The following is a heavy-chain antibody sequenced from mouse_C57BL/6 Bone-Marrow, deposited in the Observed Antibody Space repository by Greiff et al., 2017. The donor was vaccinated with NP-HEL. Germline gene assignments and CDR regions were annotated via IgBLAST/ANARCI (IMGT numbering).Heavy chain of an antibody. CDR2: INPSSGYT. CDR1: GYTFTSYT. V-gene: IGHV1-4*01. CDR3: ARPQIYYYGSSYFDY. J-gene: IGHJ2*01. Sequence: VMLVESGAELARPGASVKMSCKASGYTFTSYTMHWVKQRPGQGLEWIGYINPSSGYTKYNQKFKDKATLTADKSSSTAYMQLSSLTSEDSAVYYCARPQIYYYGSSYFDYWGQGTTLTVSS. D-gene: IGHD1-1*01.